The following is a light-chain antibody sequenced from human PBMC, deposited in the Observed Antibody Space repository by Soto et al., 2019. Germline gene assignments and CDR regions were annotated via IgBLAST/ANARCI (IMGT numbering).Light chain of an antibody. V-gene: IGKV3-11*01. Sequence: EIVLTQSPATLSLSPGERATLSCRASQSVSGSLAWYQQNLGQAPRLLIYDASNRATGIPARFSGSGSGTDFTLTISSLEPEDFAVYYCQQRSNWPYTFGQGTKLEIK. CDR1: QSVSGS. CDR3: QQRSNWPYT. CDR2: DAS. J-gene: IGKJ2*01.